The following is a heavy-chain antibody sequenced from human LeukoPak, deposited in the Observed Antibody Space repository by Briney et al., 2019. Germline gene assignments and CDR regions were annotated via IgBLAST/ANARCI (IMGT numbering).Heavy chain of an antibody. CDR1: GYTFTSYG. J-gene: IGHJ3*02. Sequence: GASVTVSCKASGYTFTSYGISWVRQAPGQRLEWMGGISAYNGNTNYAQKLQGRVTMTTDTSTSTAYMELRSLRSDDTAVYYCARVRDGYNDAYDIWGQGTMVTVSS. D-gene: IGHD5-24*01. CDR3: ARVRDGYNDAYDI. V-gene: IGHV1-18*01. CDR2: ISAYNGNT.